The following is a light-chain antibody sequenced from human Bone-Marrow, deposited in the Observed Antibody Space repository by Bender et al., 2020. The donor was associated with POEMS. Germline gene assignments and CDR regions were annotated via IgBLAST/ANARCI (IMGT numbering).Light chain of an antibody. CDR2: QDK. CDR1: RLGDRF. Sequence: SYELTQPPSVSVSPGQTASISCSGHRLGDRFAYWYQRRPGQSPVVVIYQDKKRPSGVPDRFSGSKSGNSASLTISGLQAEDETDYYCSSYTSSSTWVFGGGTKLTVL. V-gene: IGLV3-1*01. CDR3: SSYTSSSTWV. J-gene: IGLJ3*02.